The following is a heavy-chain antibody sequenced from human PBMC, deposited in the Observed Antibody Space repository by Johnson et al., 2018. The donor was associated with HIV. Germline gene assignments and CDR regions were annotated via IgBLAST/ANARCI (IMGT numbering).Heavy chain of an antibody. J-gene: IGHJ3*02. CDR3: ARAVCRGGRCYSHDAFDI. CDR1: GFTFSSYD. D-gene: IGHD2-15*01. CDR2: IDTAGDT. Sequence: VHLVESGGGLVQPGGSLRLSCAASGFTFSSYDMHWVRQTTGKGLEWVSVIDTAGDTYYAGSVKGRFTISRENAKNSLYLQMNSLRAGDTALYYCARAVCRGGRCYSHDAFDIWGQGTMVTVSS. V-gene: IGHV3-13*01.